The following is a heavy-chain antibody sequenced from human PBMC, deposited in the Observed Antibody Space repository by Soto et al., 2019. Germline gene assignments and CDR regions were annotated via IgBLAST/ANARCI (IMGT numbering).Heavy chain of an antibody. CDR1: VGSVSSGSYY. J-gene: IGHJ4*02. V-gene: IGHV4-61*01. CDR2: IYSSGST. D-gene: IGHD3-10*01. Sequence: SETLSLTCTVSVGSVSSGSYYWSWIRQPPGKGLEWIWYIYSSGSTNYNPSLKSRVTISVDTSKNQFSLKLSAVTAADTAVYYCARYYGRYHDFDYWGQGTLVTVSS. CDR3: ARYYGRYHDFDY.